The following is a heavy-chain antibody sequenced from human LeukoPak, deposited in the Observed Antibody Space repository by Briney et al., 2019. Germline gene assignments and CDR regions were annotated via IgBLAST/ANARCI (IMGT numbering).Heavy chain of an antibody. Sequence: GGSLRLFCVASGFTFSSYWMSWVRQAPGKGLEWVANIKQDGSEKFYVDSVKGRFTISRDNAKNSLYLQMNSLRAEDTAVYYCATSRTFDYWGQGTLVTVSS. CDR3: ATSRTFDY. V-gene: IGHV3-7*01. D-gene: IGHD2-2*01. J-gene: IGHJ4*02. CDR1: GFTFSSYW. CDR2: IKQDGSEK.